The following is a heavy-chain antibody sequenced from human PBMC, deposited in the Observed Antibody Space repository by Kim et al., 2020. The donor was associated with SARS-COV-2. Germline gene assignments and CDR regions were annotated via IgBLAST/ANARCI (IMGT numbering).Heavy chain of an antibody. J-gene: IGHJ4*02. CDR1: GESFSGYQ. CDR3: ARGRGGITMIVVVITAAEYYVDS. CDR2: IDQSGST. Sequence: SETLSLTCAAYGESFSGYQWSWIRQSPGKGLEWIGEIDQSGSTNYNPSLKSRVTISADTSKNQFSLKLSSVTAADTAVYYCARGRGGITMIVVVITAAEYYVDSWGQGTPVPVSS. D-gene: IGHD3-22*01. V-gene: IGHV4-34*01.